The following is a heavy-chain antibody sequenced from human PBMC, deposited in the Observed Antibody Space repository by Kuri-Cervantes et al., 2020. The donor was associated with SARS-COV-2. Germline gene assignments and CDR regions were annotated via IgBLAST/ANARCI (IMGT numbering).Heavy chain of an antibody. Sequence: SETLSPTSAVYGGSSSGYYRSWIRQPPGKGLEWIGEINHSGSTNYNPSLKSRVTISVDTSKNQFSLKLSSVTAADTAVYYCARGLDFWSGYPSYYYYGMDVWGQGTTVTVSS. CDR3: ARGLDFWSGYPSYYYYGMDV. CDR1: GGSSSGYY. J-gene: IGHJ6*02. V-gene: IGHV4-34*01. D-gene: IGHD3-3*01. CDR2: INHSGST.